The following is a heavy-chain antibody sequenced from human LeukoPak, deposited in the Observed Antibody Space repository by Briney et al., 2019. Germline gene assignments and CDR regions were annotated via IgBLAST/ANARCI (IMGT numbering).Heavy chain of an antibody. D-gene: IGHD2/OR15-2a*01. CDR2: VYYIGTT. V-gene: IGHV4-61*08. CDR3: ARNTTSSPWFDS. Sequence: SETLSLTWTVSGDSVSSGDFYWSWVRQTPGKRLEWIGNVYYIGTTDYNSSFKSRVTISVDTSKNQYSLEMRSVTAADTAVYYCARNTTSSPWFDSWGQGILVTVSS. CDR1: GDSVSSGDFY. J-gene: IGHJ5*01.